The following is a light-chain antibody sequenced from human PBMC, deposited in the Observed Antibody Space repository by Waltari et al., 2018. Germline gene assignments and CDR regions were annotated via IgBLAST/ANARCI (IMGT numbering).Light chain of an antibody. CDR2: DDS. J-gene: IGLJ2*01. Sequence: SYVLIQPPSVAVAPGKTARITRGGDDIGSQSVHWYQQKPGQAPVMAGYDDSDRPPGIAERFFGSNSGNTATLTISRVEAGDEADYYCQVWDSSSDQVVFGGGTKLTVL. V-gene: IGLV3-21*03. CDR1: DIGSQS. CDR3: QVWDSSSDQVV.